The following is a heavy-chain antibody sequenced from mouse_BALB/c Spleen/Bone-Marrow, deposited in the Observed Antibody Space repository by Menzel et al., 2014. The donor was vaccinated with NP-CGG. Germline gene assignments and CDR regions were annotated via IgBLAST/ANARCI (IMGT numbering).Heavy chain of an antibody. CDR3: TSYDWFAY. Sequence: QVQLQQSGAELVRPGASVTLSCKASGYTFTDYEMHWVKQTPVHGLEWIGAIDPETGGTAYNQKFKVKATLTADKSSSTAYMELRSLTSEDSAVYYGTSYDWFAYWGQGTLVTVSA. V-gene: IGHV1-15*01. CDR1: GYTFTDYE. D-gene: IGHD2-12*01. J-gene: IGHJ3*01. CDR2: IDPETGGT.